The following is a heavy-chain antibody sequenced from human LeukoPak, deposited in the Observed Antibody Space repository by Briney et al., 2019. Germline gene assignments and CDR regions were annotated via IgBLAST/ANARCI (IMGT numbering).Heavy chain of an antibody. CDR3: AKDTDGYSYGYVDY. CDR2: ISWNSGSI. V-gene: IGHV3-9*01. CDR1: GFTFDDYA. J-gene: IGHJ4*02. D-gene: IGHD5-18*01. Sequence: PGGSLRLSCAASGFTFDDYAMHWVRQAPGKGLEWVSGISWNSGSIDYADSVKGRFTISRDNAKNSLYLQMNSLRAEDTALYYCAKDTDGYSYGYVDYWGQGTLVTVSS.